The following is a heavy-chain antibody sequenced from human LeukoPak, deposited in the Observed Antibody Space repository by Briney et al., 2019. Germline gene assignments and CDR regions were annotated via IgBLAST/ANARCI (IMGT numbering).Heavy chain of an antibody. CDR1: GFTFSTFA. CDR3: AREVGALDY. CDR2: ISDNGDST. J-gene: IGHJ4*02. Sequence: GGSLRLSCAASGFTFSTFAVSWVRQAPGKGLEWVSIISDNGDSTYYADSVKGRFTTSRDNSKNTLYLQMNSLRAEATAVYYCAREVGALDYWGQGTLVTVSS. V-gene: IGHV3-23*01. D-gene: IGHD1-26*01.